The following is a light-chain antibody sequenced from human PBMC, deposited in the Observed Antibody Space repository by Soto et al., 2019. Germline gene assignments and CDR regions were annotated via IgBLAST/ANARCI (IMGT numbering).Light chain of an antibody. CDR3: QQYGSSLPLT. V-gene: IGKV3-20*01. CDR1: QSVTNSY. Sequence: EIVMTQSPVTLSVSPGERATLSCRASQSVTNSYLAWYQQKPGQAPRLLIYGASSRATGIPDRFSGSGSGTDFTLTISRLEPEDFAVYYCQQYGSSLPLTFGGGTKVDIK. CDR2: GAS. J-gene: IGKJ4*01.